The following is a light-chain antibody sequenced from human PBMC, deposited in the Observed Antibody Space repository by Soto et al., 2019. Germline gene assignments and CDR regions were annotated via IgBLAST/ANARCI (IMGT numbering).Light chain of an antibody. J-gene: IGKJ2*01. Sequence: EIVMTQSPATLSVSPGERATLSCRASQSVRCNLAWYQQKPGQAPRLLIYGPSTSATGNPARCSGSGSGTEFFLTISSLQSEDFVVYYCQKYNTWPLYTFGQGTQLEIK. CDR2: GPS. CDR3: QKYNTWPLYT. CDR1: QSVRCN. V-gene: IGKV3-15*01.